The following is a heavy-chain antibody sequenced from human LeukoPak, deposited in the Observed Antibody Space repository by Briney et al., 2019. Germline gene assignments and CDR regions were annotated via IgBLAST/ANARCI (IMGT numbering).Heavy chain of an antibody. CDR2: ISGSGGST. D-gene: IGHD1-26*01. J-gene: IGHJ3*02. CDR1: GFTFSSYG. CDR3: AKALVGATHAFDI. V-gene: IGHV3-23*01. Sequence: GGSLRLSCAASGFTFSSYGMSWVRQAPGKRLEWVSAISGSGGSTYYADSVKGRFTISRDNSKNTLYLQMNSLRAEDTAVYYCAKALVGATHAFDIWGQGTMITVSS.